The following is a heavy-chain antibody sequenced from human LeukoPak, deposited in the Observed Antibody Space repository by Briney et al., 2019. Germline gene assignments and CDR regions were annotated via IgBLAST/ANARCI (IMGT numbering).Heavy chain of an antibody. CDR1: GYTLTELS. Sequence: ASVKVSCKVSGYTLTELSIHWVRQAPGRGLEWMGGFDPEHGETIYAQMIQGRVTMTEDTSADTAYIELTCLTSEDTAVYYCATRSPHSGYDSFDYWGQGTLVTVSS. CDR3: ATRSPHSGYDSFDY. D-gene: IGHD5-12*01. CDR2: FDPEHGET. V-gene: IGHV1-24*01. J-gene: IGHJ4*02.